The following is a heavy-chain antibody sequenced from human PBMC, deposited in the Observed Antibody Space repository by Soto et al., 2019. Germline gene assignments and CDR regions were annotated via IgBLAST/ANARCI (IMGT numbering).Heavy chain of an antibody. D-gene: IGHD3-16*01. CDR1: GFTFSSYS. CDR2: ISGSGGST. Sequence: GGSLRLSCAASGFTFSSYSMNWVRQAPGKGLEWVSAISGSGGSTYYADSVKGRFTISRDNSKNTLYLQMNSLRAEDTAVYYCAKDIKVGYDYIWGSFPFDYWGQGTLVTVSS. V-gene: IGHV3-23*01. J-gene: IGHJ4*02. CDR3: AKDIKVGYDYIWGSFPFDY.